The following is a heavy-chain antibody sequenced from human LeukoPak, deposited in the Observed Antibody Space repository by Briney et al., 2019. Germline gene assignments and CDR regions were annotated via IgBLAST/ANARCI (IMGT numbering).Heavy chain of an antibody. Sequence: ASVKVSCKASGGTFSSYAIGWVRQAPGQGLEWMGRIIPIFGTANYAQKFQGRVTITTDESTSTAYMELSSLRSEDTAVYYCARDLLNTYYYDSSGYYSLDYWGQGTLVTVSS. CDR2: IIPIFGTA. J-gene: IGHJ4*02. D-gene: IGHD3-22*01. V-gene: IGHV1-69*05. CDR1: GGTFSSYA. CDR3: ARDLLNTYYYDSSGYYSLDY.